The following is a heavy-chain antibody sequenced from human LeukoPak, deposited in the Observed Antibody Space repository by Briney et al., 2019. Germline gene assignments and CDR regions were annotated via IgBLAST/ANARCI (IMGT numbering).Heavy chain of an antibody. J-gene: IGHJ4*02. D-gene: IGHD6-19*01. CDR2: ISYDGSNK. V-gene: IGHV3-30*18. CDR1: GFTFSSYG. CDR3: AKDVSGWTPKYFDY. Sequence: PGGSLRLSCAASGFTFSSYGMHWVRQAPGKGLEWVAVISYDGSNKYYADSVKGRFTISRDNSKNTPYLQMNSLRAEDAAVYYCAKDVSGWTPKYFDYWGQGTLVTVSS.